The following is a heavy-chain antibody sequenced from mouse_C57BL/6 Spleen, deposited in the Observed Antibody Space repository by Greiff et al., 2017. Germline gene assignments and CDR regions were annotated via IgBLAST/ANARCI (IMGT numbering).Heavy chain of an antibody. CDR3: ARGGPTAQATFAY. Sequence: QVQLQQPGAELVMPGASVKLSCKASGYTFTSYWKHWVKQRPGQGLEWIGEIDPSDSYTNYNQKFKGKSTLTVDTSSRTAYMQLSSLTSEDSAVYYCARGGPTAQATFAYWGQGTLVTVSA. J-gene: IGHJ3*01. D-gene: IGHD3-2*02. V-gene: IGHV1-69*01. CDR2: IDPSDSYT. CDR1: GYTFTSYW.